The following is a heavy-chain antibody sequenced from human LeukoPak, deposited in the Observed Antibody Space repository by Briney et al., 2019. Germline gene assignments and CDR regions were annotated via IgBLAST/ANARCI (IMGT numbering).Heavy chain of an antibody. CDR3: AKAPSGSYVPFEF. D-gene: IGHD1-26*01. J-gene: IGHJ4*02. CDR2: ISGGSNT. CDR1: GFTFSSHV. V-gene: IGHV3-23*01. Sequence: GGSLRLSCAASGFTFSSHVMNWVRQAPGKGLEWVSVISGGSNTYYADSVKGRFTISRDNSKNTLYLQMNSLRAEDTAVYYCAKAPSGSYVPFEFWGQGTLVTVSS.